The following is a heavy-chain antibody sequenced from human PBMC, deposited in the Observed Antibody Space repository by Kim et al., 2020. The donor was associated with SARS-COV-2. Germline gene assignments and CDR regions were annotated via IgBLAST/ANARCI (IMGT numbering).Heavy chain of an antibody. D-gene: IGHD2-15*01. J-gene: IGHJ6*02. CDR2: FDPEDGET. Sequence: ASVKVSCKVSGYTLTELSMHWVRQAPGEGLEWMGGFDPEDGETIYAQKFQGRVTMTEDTSTDTAYMELSSLRSEDTAVYYCATGGYCSGGSCLRLYYYGMDVWGQGTTVTVSS. V-gene: IGHV1-24*01. CDR1: GYTLTELS. CDR3: ATGGYCSGGSCLRLYYYGMDV.